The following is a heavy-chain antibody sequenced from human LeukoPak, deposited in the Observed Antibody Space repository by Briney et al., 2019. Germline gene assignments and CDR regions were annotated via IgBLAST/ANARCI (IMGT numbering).Heavy chain of an antibody. D-gene: IGHD5-12*01. CDR3: ARDRGVAAHLDY. J-gene: IGHJ4*02. CDR1: GFTFSNYG. V-gene: IGHV3-33*01. Sequence: GGSLRLSCAASGFTFSNYGMHWVRQAPGKGLEWVAVIWFDGTNKYYADSVRGPFTISRDNSKNTLYLHMSSLRAEDTAVYYCARDRGVAAHLDYWGQGTLVTVSS. CDR2: IWFDGTNK.